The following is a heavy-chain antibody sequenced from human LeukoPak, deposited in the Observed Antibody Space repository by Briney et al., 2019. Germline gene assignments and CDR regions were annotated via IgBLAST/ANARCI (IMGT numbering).Heavy chain of an antibody. CDR2: IYYSEST. D-gene: IGHD6-13*01. CDR3: ARPPLPRRNWWAAAGQGAFDI. J-gene: IGHJ3*02. CDR1: GGSISSRSYY. V-gene: IGHV4-39*01. Sequence: SETLSLTCTVSGGSISSRSYYWGWIRQPPGRGLEWIGTIYYSESTYYNPSLRSRVSISVDTSKNQFSLKLNSVIAADTAVYYCARPPLPRRNWWAAAGQGAFDIWGQGTMVTVSS.